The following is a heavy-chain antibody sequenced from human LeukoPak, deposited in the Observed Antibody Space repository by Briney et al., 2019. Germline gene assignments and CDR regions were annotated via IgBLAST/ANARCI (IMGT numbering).Heavy chain of an antibody. CDR1: GGSISSYY. Sequence: SETLSLTCTVSGGSISSYYWSWIRQPPGKGLEWIGYIYYSGSTNYNPSLKSRVTISVDTSKNQFSLKLSSVTAADTAVYYCARVELQRDIGWAFDIWGQGTMVTVSS. CDR2: IYYSGST. D-gene: IGHD1-7*01. J-gene: IGHJ3*02. CDR3: ARVELQRDIGWAFDI. V-gene: IGHV4-59*01.